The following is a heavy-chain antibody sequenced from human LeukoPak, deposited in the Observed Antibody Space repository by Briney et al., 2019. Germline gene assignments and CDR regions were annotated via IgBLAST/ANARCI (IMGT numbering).Heavy chain of an antibody. Sequence: PSETLSLTCTVSGGSISSYYWNWIRQPPGKGLEWIGYIYYTGSTNYNPSLKSRVTLSVDTSKNQFSLKLSSVTAADTAVYYCARGPPLDFDYWGRGTLVTVSS. CDR2: IYYTGST. CDR3: ARGPPLDFDY. CDR1: GGSISSYY. J-gene: IGHJ4*02. V-gene: IGHV4-59*12.